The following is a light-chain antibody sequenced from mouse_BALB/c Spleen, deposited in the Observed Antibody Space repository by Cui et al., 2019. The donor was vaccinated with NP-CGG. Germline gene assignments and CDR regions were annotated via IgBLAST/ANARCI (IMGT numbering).Light chain of an antibody. CDR2: GTN. Sequence: AVVSQDSTLTTSPGETVTLTCRSSTGAVTTSNYANWVQEKPDHLFTGLIGGTNNRAPGVPPRFSGSLIGDKAALTITGAQTEDEAIYFCALWYSNHWVFGGGTKLTVL. V-gene: IGLV1*01. CDR1: TGAVTTSNY. CDR3: ALWYSNHWV. J-gene: IGLJ1*01.